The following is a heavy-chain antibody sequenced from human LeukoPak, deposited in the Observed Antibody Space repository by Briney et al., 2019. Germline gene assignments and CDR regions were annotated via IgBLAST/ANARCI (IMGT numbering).Heavy chain of an antibody. V-gene: IGHV3-30*01. J-gene: IGHJ4*02. CDR3: ARVVHIDGYNFFDY. CDR2: ISYDGSNK. Sequence: GGSLRLSCAASGFTFSSYAMHWVRQAPGKGLEWVAVISYDGSNKYYADSVKGRFTISRDNSKNTLYLQMTSLRAEDTAVYYCARVVHIDGYNFFDYWGQGTLVTVSS. CDR1: GFTFSSYA. D-gene: IGHD5-24*01.